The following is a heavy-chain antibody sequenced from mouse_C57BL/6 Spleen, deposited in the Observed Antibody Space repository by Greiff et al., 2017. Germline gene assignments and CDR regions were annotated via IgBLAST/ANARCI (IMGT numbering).Heavy chain of an antibody. CDR1: GFTFSSYG. V-gene: IGHV5-6*01. CDR3: ARHDPYYWMDY. Sequence: EVHLVESGGDLVKPGGSLKLSCAASGFTFSSYGMSWVRQTPDKRLEWVATISSGGSYTYYPDSVKGRFTISRDNAKNTLYLQMSSLKSEDTAMYYGARHDPYYWMDYWGQGTSVTVSS. CDR2: ISSGGSYT. J-gene: IGHJ4*01.